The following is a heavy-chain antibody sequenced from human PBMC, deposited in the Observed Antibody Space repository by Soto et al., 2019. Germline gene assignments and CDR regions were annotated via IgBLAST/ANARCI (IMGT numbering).Heavy chain of an antibody. D-gene: IGHD3-22*01. CDR2: IYSGGST. V-gene: IGHV3-53*01. J-gene: IGHJ1*01. Sequence: EVQLVESGGGLIQPGGSLRLSCAASGFTVSSNYMSWVRQAPGKGLEWVSDIYSGGSTYYADSVKDRFTISRDNSKNTLYLQMNSLRAEDTAVYYCARDRVESGYPEYFQHWGQGTLVTVSS. CDR1: GFTVSSNY. CDR3: ARDRVESGYPEYFQH.